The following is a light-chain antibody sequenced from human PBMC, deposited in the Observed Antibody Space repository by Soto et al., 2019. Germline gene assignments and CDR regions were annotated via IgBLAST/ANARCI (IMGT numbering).Light chain of an antibody. Sequence: QSVLTQPPSASGTPGQRVTISCSGGSSNIGSNTVSWYQQLPGAAPKLLIYISNERPSGVPDRFSGSKSGTSASLAISGLQSEDEAAYYCAAWDDSLNGPVFGGGTKVTVL. CDR3: AAWDDSLNGPV. V-gene: IGLV1-44*01. J-gene: IGLJ2*01. CDR2: ISN. CDR1: SSNIGSNT.